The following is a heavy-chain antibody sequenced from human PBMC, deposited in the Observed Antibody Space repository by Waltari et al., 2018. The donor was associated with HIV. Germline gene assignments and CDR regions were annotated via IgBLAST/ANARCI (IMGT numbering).Heavy chain of an antibody. Sequence: QGQLVQSGAEVKQSGASVRISCTASGYPFTNYDINWLRQAPGQGLEWMGWMNPSTGNAGFAHNFQGRVVMTRDIPINTAYMELSGLTSHDAAVYYCSTSRPGAMFGDAWGQGTLVTVSS. V-gene: IGHV1-8*02. CDR1: GYPFTNYD. CDR3: STSRPGAMFGDA. D-gene: IGHD3-3*01. J-gene: IGHJ5*02. CDR2: MNPSTGNA.